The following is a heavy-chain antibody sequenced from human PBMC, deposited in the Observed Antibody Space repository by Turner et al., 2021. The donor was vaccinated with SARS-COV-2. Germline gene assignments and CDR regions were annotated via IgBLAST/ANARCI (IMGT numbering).Heavy chain of an antibody. CDR2: VNPEEGEP. CDR3: ATAWELPDAYFDS. Sequence: QFHLLQSGAEVKRPGASVSVSGRVSGYTLSELSIHWVRQAPGQGPGWRGGVNPEEGEPNYAQVFQGRVSLTEDTSNDTMYMELSRLRSEDAAVYECATAWELPDAYFDSWGQGTLVTVSS. D-gene: IGHD1-7*01. J-gene: IGHJ4*02. V-gene: IGHV1-24*01. CDR1: GYTLSELS.